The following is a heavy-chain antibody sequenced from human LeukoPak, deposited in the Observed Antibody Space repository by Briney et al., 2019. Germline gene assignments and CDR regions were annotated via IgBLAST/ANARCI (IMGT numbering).Heavy chain of an antibody. CDR2: ISADGDKT. J-gene: IGHJ4*02. V-gene: IGHV3-43*02. Sequence: GGSLRLSCAASRLTFDDYAMHWVRQAPGKGLEWVSLISADGDKTYYADSVKGRFTISRDDSKTSLYLRKNSLRTEDTALYYCAQDIGDFDVLTAYYGFDHWGPGTLVTVSS. CDR3: AQDIGDFDVLTAYYGFDH. D-gene: IGHD3-9*01. CDR1: RLTFDDYA.